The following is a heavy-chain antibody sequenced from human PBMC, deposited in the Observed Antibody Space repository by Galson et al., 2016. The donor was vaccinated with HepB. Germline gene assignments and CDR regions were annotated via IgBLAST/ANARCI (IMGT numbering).Heavy chain of an antibody. V-gene: IGHV5-51*01. CDR2: MYLGNSET. J-gene: IGHJ4*02. Sequence: QSGAEVKKPGESLKISCQGSEYSFVRYWIGWVRQMPGKGLEWVGIMYLGNSETRYGPSFQGPVTISAENFFGTSYLSWSCLKASDTAVYYCVRQPLHRYGRNHFDFWGQGTLVTVSS. CDR1: EYSFVRYW. CDR3: VRQPLHRYGRNHFDF. D-gene: IGHD5-18*01.